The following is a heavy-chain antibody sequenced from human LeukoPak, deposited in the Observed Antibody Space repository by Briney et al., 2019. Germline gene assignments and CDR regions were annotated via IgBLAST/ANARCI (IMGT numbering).Heavy chain of an antibody. CDR2: ISGSGGST. CDR1: GFTFSSYA. CDR3: AKDYGIAVAGNRGPFDY. J-gene: IGHJ4*02. V-gene: IGHV3-23*01. Sequence: GGSLRLSCAASGFTFSSYAMSWVRQAPGKGLEWVSAISGSGGSTYYADSVKGRFTISRDNSKNTLYLQMNSLRAEDTAVYYCAKDYGIAVAGNRGPFDYWGQGTLVTVSS. D-gene: IGHD6-19*01.